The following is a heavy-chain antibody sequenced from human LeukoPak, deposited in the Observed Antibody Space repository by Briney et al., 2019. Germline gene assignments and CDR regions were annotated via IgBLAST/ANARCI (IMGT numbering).Heavy chain of an antibody. CDR2: ISPIFGTS. Sequence: SVKVSCKASGGSFNAYAISWVRQAPGQGLEWVGGISPIFGTSNYAQKFQGRVTITTDESTSTAYMELSSLRSEDTAVYYCARGRVGANDYFDYWGQGTLVTVSS. CDR3: ARGRVGANDYFDY. V-gene: IGHV1-69*05. J-gene: IGHJ4*02. D-gene: IGHD1-26*01. CDR1: GGSFNAYA.